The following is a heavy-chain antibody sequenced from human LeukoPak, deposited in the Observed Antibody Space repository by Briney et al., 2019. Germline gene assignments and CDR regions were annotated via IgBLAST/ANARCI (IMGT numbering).Heavy chain of an antibody. D-gene: IGHD2-15*01. V-gene: IGHV4-59*01. J-gene: IGHJ4*02. Sequence: SETLSLTCTVSGDSISSYYWSSIRQPPGKGLEWIGYIYYTGSTSYNPSLKSRVTISVDTSKSQLSLKLRSVTAADTAVYHCAREWSAFDSWGQGTLVTVSS. CDR3: AREWSAFDS. CDR2: IYYTGST. CDR1: GDSISSYY.